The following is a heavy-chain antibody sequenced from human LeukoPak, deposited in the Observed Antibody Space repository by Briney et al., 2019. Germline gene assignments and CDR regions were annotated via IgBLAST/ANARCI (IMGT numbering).Heavy chain of an antibody. Sequence: PSETLSLTCTVSGGSISSYYWSWIRQPPGKGLEWIGYIYYSGSTNYNPSLKSRVTISVDTSKNQFSLKLSSVTAADTAVYYCAMSTTVTRPRYYYYYYMDVWGKGTTVTISS. D-gene: IGHD4-17*01. CDR2: IYYSGST. CDR1: GGSISSYY. V-gene: IGHV4-59*08. J-gene: IGHJ6*03. CDR3: AMSTTVTRPRYYYYYYMDV.